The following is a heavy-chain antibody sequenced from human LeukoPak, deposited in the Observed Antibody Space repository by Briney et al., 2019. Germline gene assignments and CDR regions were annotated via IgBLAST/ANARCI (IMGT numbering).Heavy chain of an antibody. D-gene: IGHD5-12*01. CDR3: AKSGYDYVHYFDY. J-gene: IGHJ4*02. CDR2: IRYDGSNK. V-gene: IGHV3-30*02. Sequence: GGSLRLSCAASGFTFSSYGMHWVRQAPGKGLEWVAFIRYDGSNKYYADSVKGRFTISRDNSKNTLYLQMNSLRAEDTAVYYCAKSGYDYVHYFDYWGQGTLVTVSS. CDR1: GFTFSSYG.